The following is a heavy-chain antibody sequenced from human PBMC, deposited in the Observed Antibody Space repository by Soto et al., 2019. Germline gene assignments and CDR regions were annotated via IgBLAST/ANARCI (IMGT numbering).Heavy chain of an antibody. V-gene: IGHV1-18*01. CDR3: ARGAGVVVPAAPFDY. Sequence: ASVKVSCKASGYTFTSYGISWVRQAPGQGLEWMGWISAYNGNTNYAQKLQGRVTMTTDTSTSTAYMELRSLRSDDTAVYYCARGAGVVVPAAPFDYWGQGTLVTVSS. CDR2: ISAYNGNT. CDR1: GYTFTSYG. D-gene: IGHD2-2*01. J-gene: IGHJ4*02.